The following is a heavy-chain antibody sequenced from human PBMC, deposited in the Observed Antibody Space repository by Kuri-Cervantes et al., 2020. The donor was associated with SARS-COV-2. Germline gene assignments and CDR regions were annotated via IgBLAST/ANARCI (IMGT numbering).Heavy chain of an antibody. J-gene: IGHJ4*02. CDR3: ARAEFGVPGVWSGYYTLYY. Sequence: SETLSLTCTVSGGSVSSGSYYWSWIRQPPGKGLEWIEYIYYSGSTNYNPSLKSRVTISVDTSKNQFSLKLSSVTAADTAVYYCARAEFGVPGVWSGYYTLYYWGQGTLVTVSS. CDR2: IYYSGST. CDR1: GGSVSSGSYY. D-gene: IGHD3-3*01. V-gene: IGHV4-61*01.